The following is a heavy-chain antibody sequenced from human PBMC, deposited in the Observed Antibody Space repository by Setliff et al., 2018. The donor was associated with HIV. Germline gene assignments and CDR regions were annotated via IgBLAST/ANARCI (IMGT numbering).Heavy chain of an antibody. CDR1: GDSISSYY. D-gene: IGHD1-7*01. CDR3: ARGDGTKYYYYYYMDV. V-gene: IGHV4-4*08. J-gene: IGHJ6*03. Sequence: LSLTCTVSGDSISSYYWSWIRQPPGKGLEWIGYIYTSGITDYNPSLKSRVTISGDTSKNQFSLKLSSVTAADTAVYYCARGDGTKYYYYYYMDVWGKGTTVTVSS. CDR2: IYTSGIT.